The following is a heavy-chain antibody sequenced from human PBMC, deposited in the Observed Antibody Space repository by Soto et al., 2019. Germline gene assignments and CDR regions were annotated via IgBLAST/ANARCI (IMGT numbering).Heavy chain of an antibody. J-gene: IGHJ3*02. Sequence: APLRVSCKSSVYTFTSYGISRVRQAPGQEVAWMGWISAYNGNTNYAQKLQGRVTMTTDTSTSTAYMELRSLRSDDTAVYYCARVRSILDIVVVVAATPAFDIWGQGTMVTVSS. CDR1: VYTFTSYG. V-gene: IGHV1-18*01. D-gene: IGHD2-15*01. CDR2: ISAYNGNT. CDR3: ARVRSILDIVVVVAATPAFDI.